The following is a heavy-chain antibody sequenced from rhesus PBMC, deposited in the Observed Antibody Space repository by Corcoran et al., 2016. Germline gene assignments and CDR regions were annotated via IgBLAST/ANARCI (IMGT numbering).Heavy chain of an antibody. J-gene: IGHJ4*01. CDR3: ARRLATVTLSYFDY. Sequence: QVQLPESGPGLVTPSETLSLTCAVSGGSISSSNWWSWVRQSPGTGVEWIGYIYGGSGSTSYNPSLKSRVTISTDTSKNQFSLKLSSVTAADTAVYYCARRLATVTLSYFDYWGQGVLVTVSS. D-gene: IGHD5-36*02. CDR2: IYGGSGST. CDR1: GGSISSSNW. V-gene: IGHV4S7*01.